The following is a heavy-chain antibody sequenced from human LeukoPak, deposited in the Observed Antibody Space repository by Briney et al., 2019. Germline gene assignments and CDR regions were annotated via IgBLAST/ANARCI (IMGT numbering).Heavy chain of an antibody. CDR1: GFTFSSYA. V-gene: IGHV3-21*04. D-gene: IGHD3-16*01. CDR3: TRRLSNWAHF. J-gene: IGHJ4*02. CDR2: INSGGTSK. Sequence: GGSLRLSCAASGFTFSSYAINWVRQAPGKGLEWVSSINSGGTSKKYADSLKGRFTISRDNAKNSLFLQLSSLTDEDTAVYYCTRRLSNWAHFWGQGTLVTVSS.